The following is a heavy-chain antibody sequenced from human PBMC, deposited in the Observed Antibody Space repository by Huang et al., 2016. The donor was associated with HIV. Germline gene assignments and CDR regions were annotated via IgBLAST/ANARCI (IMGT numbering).Heavy chain of an antibody. J-gene: IGHJ4*02. CDR1: GGSITDSNYY. D-gene: IGHD3-10*01. CDR3: ARHFGSWSGYFDS. CDR2: IYYSGDT. Sequence: QLQLQESGPGLVRPSETLSLICTVSGGSITDSNYYWGWIRQPPGKGLEWIGSIYYSGDTDYNPSLKSRVTMSVDTSKNRFSLDIRSVAVADTAIYYCARHFGSWSGYFDSWGQGTPVTVSS. V-gene: IGHV4-39*01.